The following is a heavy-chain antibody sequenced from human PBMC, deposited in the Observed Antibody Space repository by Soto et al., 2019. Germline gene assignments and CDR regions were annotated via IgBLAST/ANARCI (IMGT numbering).Heavy chain of an antibody. CDR2: IYYSGST. V-gene: IGHV4-59*01. J-gene: IGHJ4*02. CDR1: GGSISSYY. Sequence: QVQLQESGPGLVKPSETLSLTCTVSGGSISSYYWSWIRQPPGKGLEWIGYIYYSGSTNYNPSLNSRVSIPXDTSKNPFSLKLSSVTAADTALYYWARRYGPSFDFWGQGTLVTVSS. CDR3: ARRYGPSFDF. D-gene: IGHD4-17*01.